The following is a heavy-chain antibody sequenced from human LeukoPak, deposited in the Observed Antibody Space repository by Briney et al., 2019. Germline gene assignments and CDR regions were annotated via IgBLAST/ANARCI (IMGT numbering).Heavy chain of an antibody. J-gene: IGHJ4*02. CDR3: ARDLAQIAVAVWEFWGINCGGDCYHLDY. D-gene: IGHD2-21*02. Sequence: ASAKVSCKASGYTFTSYYMHWVRQAPGQGLEWMGIINPSGGSTSYAQKFQGRVTMARDTSTSTVYMELSSLRSEDTAVYYCARDLAQIAVAVWEFWGINCGGDCYHLDYWGQGTLVTVSS. CDR2: INPSGGST. CDR1: GYTFTSYY. V-gene: IGHV1-46*01.